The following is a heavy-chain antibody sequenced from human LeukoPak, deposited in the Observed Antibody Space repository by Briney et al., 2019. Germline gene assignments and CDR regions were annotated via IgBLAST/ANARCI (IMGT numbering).Heavy chain of an antibody. D-gene: IGHD6-13*01. J-gene: IGHJ4*02. CDR3: ARGYSSPVPNFDY. Sequence: GASVKVSCKASGYTFTRHYMNWVRQAPGQGLEWMGKINPSSGGTSYAQKFQGRVTMTRDTSITTAYMELPSLTSDDTAVYYCARGYSSPVPNFDYWGQGTLVTVSS. V-gene: IGHV1-2*02. CDR2: INPSSGGT. CDR1: GYTFTRHY.